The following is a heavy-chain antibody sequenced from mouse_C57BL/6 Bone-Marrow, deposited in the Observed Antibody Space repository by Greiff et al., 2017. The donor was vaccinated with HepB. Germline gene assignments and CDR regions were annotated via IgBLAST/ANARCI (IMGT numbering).Heavy chain of an antibody. V-gene: IGHV1-75*01. CDR3: ARRGIYYYGSSPYWYFDV. CDR1: GYTFTDYY. CDR2: IFPGSGST. D-gene: IGHD1-1*01. Sequence: QVQLQQSGPELVKPGASVKISCKASGYTFTDYYINWVKQRPGQGLEWIGWIFPGSGSTYYNEKFKGKATLTVDKSSSTAYMLLSSLTSEDSAVYFCARRGIYYYGSSPYWYFDVWGTGTTVTVSS. J-gene: IGHJ1*03.